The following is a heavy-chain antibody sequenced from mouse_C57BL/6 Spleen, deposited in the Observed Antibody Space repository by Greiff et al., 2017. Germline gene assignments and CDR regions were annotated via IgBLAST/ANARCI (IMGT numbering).Heavy chain of an antibody. CDR2: IYPGDGDT. CDR3: AITYYLYAMDY. V-gene: IGHV1-82*01. J-gene: IGHJ4*01. D-gene: IGHD5-5*01. Sequence: QVQLQQSGPELVKPGASVKISCKASGYAFSSSWMNWVKQRPGKGLEWIGRIYPGDGDTNYNGKFKGKATLTADKSSSTAYMQLSSLTSEDSAVYFCAITYYLYAMDYWGQGTSVTVSS. CDR1: GYAFSSSW.